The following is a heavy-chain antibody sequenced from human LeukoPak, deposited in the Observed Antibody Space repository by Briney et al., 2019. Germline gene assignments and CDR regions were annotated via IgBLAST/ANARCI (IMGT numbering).Heavy chain of an antibody. CDR2: FDPGNGEM. Sequence: GASVKVSCKVSGYSLTEVSMHWVRQAPGKGLEWMGGFDPGNGEMIYEQKFQGRVTMTEDTSTDTAYMELSSLRSEDTALYYCATGTHYDLLPYWGQGSLVTVSS. J-gene: IGHJ4*02. D-gene: IGHD3-9*01. CDR3: ATGTHYDLLPY. CDR1: GYSLTEVS. V-gene: IGHV1-24*01.